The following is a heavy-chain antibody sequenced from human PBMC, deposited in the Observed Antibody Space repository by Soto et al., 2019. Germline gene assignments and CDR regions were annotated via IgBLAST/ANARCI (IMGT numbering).Heavy chain of an antibody. V-gene: IGHV3-23*01. CDR1: GFTFSTYA. CDR2: ISSSGGST. D-gene: IGHD3-10*01. Sequence: PGGSLRLSCAASGFTFSTYAMSWVRQTPGKGLEWVSAISSSGGSTFYSDSVKGRFTISRDNSKNTLSLQMNSLRADYTAVYFCARNYYGPGSKYYFDYWGQGTLVTVSS. J-gene: IGHJ4*02. CDR3: ARNYYGPGSKYYFDY.